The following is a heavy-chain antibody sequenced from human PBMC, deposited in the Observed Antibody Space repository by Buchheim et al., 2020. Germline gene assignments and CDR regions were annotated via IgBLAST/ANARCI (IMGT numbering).Heavy chain of an antibody. J-gene: IGHJ4*02. CDR3: AKDRVVVVAATHTYYFDY. CDR1: GFTFSSYG. D-gene: IGHD2-15*01. Sequence: QVQLVESGGGVVQPGRSLRLSCAASGFTFSSYGMHWVRQAPGKGLEWVAVISYDGSNKYYADPVKGRFTISRDNSKNTLYLQMNSLRAEDTAVYYCAKDRVVVVAATHTYYFDYWGQGTL. V-gene: IGHV3-30*18. CDR2: ISYDGSNK.